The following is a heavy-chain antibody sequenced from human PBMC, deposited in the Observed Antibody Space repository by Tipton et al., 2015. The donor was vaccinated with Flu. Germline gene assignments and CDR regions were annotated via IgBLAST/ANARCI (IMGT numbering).Heavy chain of an antibody. CDR3: ARGAGSGTCVIYDY. D-gene: IGHD3-10*01. CDR2: IYTSGTA. J-gene: IGHJ4*02. Sequence: LRLSCTVSGDSMSSYYWSWIRQPAGKGLEWIGRIYTSGTAIYSPSLRSRVSMSIDTSKNNFSLTLRSVTAADTAVYYCARGAGSGTCVIYDYWGQGTLVTVSS. V-gene: IGHV4-4*07. CDR1: GDSMSSYY.